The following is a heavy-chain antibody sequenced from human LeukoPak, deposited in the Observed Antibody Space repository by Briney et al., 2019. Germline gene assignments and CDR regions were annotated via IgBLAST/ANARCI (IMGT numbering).Heavy chain of an antibody. J-gene: IGHJ4*02. Sequence: ASVKVSCKASGYTFTSYDINWVRQATGQGLEWMGWMNPNSGNTGYAQKFQGRVTMTRNTSITTAYMELSSLRSEDTAVYYCARYRRDGYNCYFDYWGQGTLVTVSS. CDR1: GYTFTSYD. V-gene: IGHV1-8*01. CDR3: ARYRRDGYNCYFDY. D-gene: IGHD5-24*01. CDR2: MNPNSGNT.